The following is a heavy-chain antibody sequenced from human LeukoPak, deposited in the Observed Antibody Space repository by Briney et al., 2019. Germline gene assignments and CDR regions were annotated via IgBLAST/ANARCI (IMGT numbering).Heavy chain of an antibody. V-gene: IGHV4-34*01. Sequence: PSETLSLTCAVYGGSFSGYYRSWIRQPPGKGLEWIGEINHSGSTNYNPPLKSRVTISVDTSKNQFSLKLSSVTAADTAVYYCARGRRGYYYDSSGYYYDYWGQGTLVTVSS. D-gene: IGHD3-22*01. CDR1: GGSFSGYY. J-gene: IGHJ4*02. CDR2: INHSGST. CDR3: ARGRRGYYYDSSGYYYDY.